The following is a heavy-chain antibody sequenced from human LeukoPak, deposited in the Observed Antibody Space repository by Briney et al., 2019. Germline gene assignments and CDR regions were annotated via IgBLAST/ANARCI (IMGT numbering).Heavy chain of an antibody. CDR2: IYYSGST. D-gene: IGHD5-18*01. J-gene: IGHJ4*02. CDR3: ARRPYSYGPYYFDY. V-gene: IGHV4-39*01. CDR1: GGSISSSSYY. Sequence: PSETLSLTCTVSGGSISSSSYYWGWIRQPPGKGLEWIGSIYYSGSTYYNPSPKSRVTISVDTSKNQFSLKLSSVTAADTAVYYCARRPYSYGPYYFDYWGQGTLVTVSS.